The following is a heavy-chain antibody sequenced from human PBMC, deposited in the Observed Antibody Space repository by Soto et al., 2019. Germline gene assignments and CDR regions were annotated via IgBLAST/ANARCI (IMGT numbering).Heavy chain of an antibody. J-gene: IGHJ3*02. CDR1: GYTFTIYY. D-gene: IGHD2-15*01. CDR3: ATYCSGGSCYSRNPNDAFDI. V-gene: IGHV1-46*03. Sequence: ASVNVSCKASGYTFTIYYMHWVRQAPGQGLEWMGIINPSGGSTSYAQKFQGRVTMTRDTSTSTVYMELSSLRSEDTAVYYCATYCSGGSCYSRNPNDAFDIWSQGTMVTVSS. CDR2: INPSGGST.